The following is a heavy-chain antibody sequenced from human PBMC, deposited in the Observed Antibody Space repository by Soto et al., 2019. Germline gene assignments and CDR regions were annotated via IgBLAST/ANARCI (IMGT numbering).Heavy chain of an antibody. CDR1: GFTVSNYG. CDR2: IWFDGSNK. V-gene: IGHV3-33*01. J-gene: IGHJ2*01. D-gene: IGHD6-19*01. Sequence: QVQLVESGGDVVQPGRSLRLSCAASGFTVSNYGMHGVRQAPGKGLQWVAVIWFDGSNKYYEDSVEGRFTISRDNSKNTLYLQMNSLRAEDTAVYYCARGTGAVAGLNWYFDLWGRGTLVTVSS. CDR3: ARGTGAVAGLNWYFDL.